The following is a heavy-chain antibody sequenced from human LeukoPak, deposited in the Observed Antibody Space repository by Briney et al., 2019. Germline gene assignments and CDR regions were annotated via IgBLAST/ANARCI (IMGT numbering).Heavy chain of an antibody. CDR2: IYHSGST. D-gene: IGHD3-9*01. CDR1: GGSISSGGYS. CDR3: ARDSPHYDILTGYYTGAFDI. V-gene: IGHV4-30-2*01. Sequence: SQTLSLTCAVSGGSISSGGYSWSWIRQPPGKGLEWIGYIYHSGSTYYNPSLKSRVTISVDRSKNQFSLKLSSVTAADTAVDYCARDSPHYDILTGYYTGAFDIWGQGTMVTVSS. J-gene: IGHJ3*02.